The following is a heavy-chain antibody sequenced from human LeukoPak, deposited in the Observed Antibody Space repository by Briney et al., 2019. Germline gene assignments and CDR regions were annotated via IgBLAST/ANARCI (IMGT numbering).Heavy chain of an antibody. D-gene: IGHD3-22*01. Sequence: GSVQVSCKASGYTFTSYYMHWVRQAPGQGGEGMGIINPSGGSTSYARKFQGRLTMTRDTSTSTVYMELSSLRYEDTAVYSCARVKSSRYYDSSGYRWFDPWGQGTLVTVSS. J-gene: IGHJ5*02. CDR3: ARVKSSRYYDSSGYRWFDP. CDR1: GYTFTSYY. CDR2: INPSGGST. V-gene: IGHV1-46*01.